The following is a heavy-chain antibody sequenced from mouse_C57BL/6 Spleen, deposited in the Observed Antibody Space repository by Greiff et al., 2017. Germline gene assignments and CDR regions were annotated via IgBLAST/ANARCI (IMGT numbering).Heavy chain of an antibody. Sequence: EVKLMESGGGLVKPGGSLKLSCAASGFTFSSYAMSWVRQTPEKRLEWVATISDGGSYTYYPANVKGRLTSSRDKAKNNLYLQMSHLKSEDTAMYYCARVYYYGSSYRGTFDYWGQGTTLTVSS. J-gene: IGHJ2*01. CDR1: GFTFSSYA. V-gene: IGHV5-4*03. CDR3: ARVYYYGSSYRGTFDY. D-gene: IGHD1-1*01. CDR2: ISDGGSYT.